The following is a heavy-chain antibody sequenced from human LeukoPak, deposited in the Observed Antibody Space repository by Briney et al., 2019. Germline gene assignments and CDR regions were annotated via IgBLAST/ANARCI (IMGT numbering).Heavy chain of an antibody. CDR2: IRYDGSNK. D-gene: IGHD3-3*01. Sequence: SGGSLRLSCAASGFTFSTYGMHWVRQAPGKGLEWVAFIRYDGSNKYYADSVKGRFTISRDNSKNTLHLQMNSLRAEDTAVYYCAKDAYYDFWSGYPDYWGQGTLVTVSS. J-gene: IGHJ4*02. CDR1: GFTFSTYG. V-gene: IGHV3-30*02. CDR3: AKDAYYDFWSGYPDY.